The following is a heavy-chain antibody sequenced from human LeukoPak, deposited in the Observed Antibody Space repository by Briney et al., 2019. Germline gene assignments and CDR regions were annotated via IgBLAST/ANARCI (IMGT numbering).Heavy chain of an antibody. CDR1: GGSISINSYY. J-gene: IGHJ4*02. Sequence: SETLSLTCSVSGGSISINSYYWDWIRQSPGKDLEWLGSLYFRGNVYYNPSLKSRVTISVDTSKNQFSPKLKSVTAADTAVYFCARQSSPFYYLDYWGQGIPVTVSS. CDR3: ARQSSPFYYLDY. CDR2: LYFRGNV. V-gene: IGHV4-39*07. D-gene: IGHD6-13*01.